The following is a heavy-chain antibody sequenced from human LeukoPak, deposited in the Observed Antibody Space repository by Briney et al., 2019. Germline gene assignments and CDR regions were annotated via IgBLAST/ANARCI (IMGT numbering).Heavy chain of an antibody. Sequence: ASVKVSCKASGYTFTSYGISWVRQAPGQGLEWMGWISAYNGNTNYVQKLQGRLTMTTDTSSSTAYMELRSLRSAATAVYYCASRDCSGGSCYHDAFDIWGQGTMVTVSS. V-gene: IGHV1-18*01. D-gene: IGHD2-15*01. CDR1: GYTFTSYG. CDR2: ISAYNGNT. J-gene: IGHJ3*02. CDR3: ASRDCSGGSCYHDAFDI.